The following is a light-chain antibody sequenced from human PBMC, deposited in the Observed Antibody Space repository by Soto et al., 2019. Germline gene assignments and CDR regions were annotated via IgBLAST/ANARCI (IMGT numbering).Light chain of an antibody. Sequence: IVMTQSPATLSASRGERATLSCRASQSRSSNLAGYQHKPGQAPRLLIYGASSRATGIPDRFSGSGSGTDFTLTISRLEPEDFAVYYCQQYGSSPPWTFGQGTKVDNK. CDR1: QSRSSN. CDR3: QQYGSSPPWT. V-gene: IGKV3-20*01. J-gene: IGKJ1*01. CDR2: GAS.